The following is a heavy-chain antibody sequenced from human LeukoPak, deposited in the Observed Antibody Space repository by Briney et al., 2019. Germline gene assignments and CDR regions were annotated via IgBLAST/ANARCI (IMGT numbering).Heavy chain of an antibody. CDR2: INPNSGGT. J-gene: IGHJ4*02. D-gene: IGHD6-19*01. CDR1: GYTFTGYY. Sequence: ASVKVSCKAPGYTFTGYYMHWVRQAPGQGLEWMGRINPNSGGTNYAQKFQGRVTVTRDTSISTAYMELSRLRSDDTAVYYCAREIVAGTNFDYWGQGTLVTVSS. CDR3: AREIVAGTNFDY. V-gene: IGHV1-2*06.